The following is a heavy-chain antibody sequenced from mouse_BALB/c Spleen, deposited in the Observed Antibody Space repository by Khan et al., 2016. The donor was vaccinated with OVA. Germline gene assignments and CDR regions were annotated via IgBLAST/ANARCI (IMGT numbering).Heavy chain of an antibody. CDR2: IYPGTDNT. Sequence: QVQLQQSGAELVRPGASVKLSCKTSGYIFTSYWIHWVKQRSGQGLEWIARIYPGTDNTYYNEKLKDKAPLTADKSSSTAYLQLNSLKSEDSAVYFCAREEALYYFDYWGQGTSLTVSS. J-gene: IGHJ2*02. CDR3: AREEALYYFDY. CDR1: GYIFTSYW. D-gene: IGHD1-1*01. V-gene: IGHV1S132*01.